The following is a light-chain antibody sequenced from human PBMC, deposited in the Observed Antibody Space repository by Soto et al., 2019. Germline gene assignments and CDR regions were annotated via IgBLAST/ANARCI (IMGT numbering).Light chain of an antibody. Sequence: QLVLTQPASVSGSPGQSITISCTGTSTDVTIHNLVSWYQQHPGKAPKLLIFEVNKRPSGVSSRFSGSKSGNTASLTISGLQAVDEADYYCCSYSGSYVFGSGTKVTVL. V-gene: IGLV2-23*02. CDR2: EVN. CDR3: CSYSGSYV. CDR1: STDVTIHNL. J-gene: IGLJ1*01.